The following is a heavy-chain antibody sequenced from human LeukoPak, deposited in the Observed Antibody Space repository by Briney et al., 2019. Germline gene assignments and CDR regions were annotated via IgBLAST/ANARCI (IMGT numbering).Heavy chain of an antibody. J-gene: IGHJ4*02. CDR3: AKEEYSSSWYKGSYFDY. CDR2: ISWNSGSI. D-gene: IGHD6-13*01. V-gene: IGHV3-9*03. CDR1: GFTFDDYA. Sequence: PGRSLRLSCAASGFTFDDYAMLWVRQAPGKGLEWVSGISWNSGSIGYADSVKGRFTISRDNAKNSLYLQMNSLRAEDMALYYCAKEEYSSSWYKGSYFDYWGQGTLVTVSS.